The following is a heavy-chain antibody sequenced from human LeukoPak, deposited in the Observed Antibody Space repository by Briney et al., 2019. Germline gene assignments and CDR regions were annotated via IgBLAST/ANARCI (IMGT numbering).Heavy chain of an antibody. CDR1: GYIFTSYA. CDR2: INAGNGNT. J-gene: IGHJ4*02. D-gene: IGHD5-18*01. CDR3: AREYTAMGIFDY. V-gene: IGHV1-3*01. Sequence: ASVKVSCKASGYIFTSYAMHWVRQAPGQRLEWMGWINAGNGNTKYSQKFQGRVTITRDTSASTAYMELSSLRSEDTAVYYCAREYTAMGIFDYWGQGTLVTVSS.